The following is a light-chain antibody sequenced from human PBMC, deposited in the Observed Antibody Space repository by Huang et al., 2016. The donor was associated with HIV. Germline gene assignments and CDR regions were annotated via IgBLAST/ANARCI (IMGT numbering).Light chain of an antibody. Sequence: DVVMTQSPLSLPVTLGQPASISCKASQSLVYSDGNTYLNWFLQRPGQSPRRLIYKVSNRDSGVPDRFSGSGSGTDFTLKISRVEAEDVGLYYCMQGTYWYTFGQGTKLEIK. J-gene: IGKJ2*01. V-gene: IGKV2-30*01. CDR3: MQGTYWYT. CDR2: KVS. CDR1: QSLVYSDGNTY.